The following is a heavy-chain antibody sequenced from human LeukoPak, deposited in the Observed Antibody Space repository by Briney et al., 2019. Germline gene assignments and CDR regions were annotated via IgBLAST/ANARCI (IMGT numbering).Heavy chain of an antibody. Sequence: KPSETLSLTCAVSGYSISSGYYWGWIRQPPGKGLEWIGSIYHSGSTYYNPSLKSRVTISVDTSKNQFSLTLRSVTAADTAVYYCARQISDYYYYYIDVWGKGTTVTVSS. CDR3: ARQISDYYYYYIDV. CDR2: IYHSGST. V-gene: IGHV4-38-2*01. J-gene: IGHJ6*03. CDR1: GYSISSGYY. D-gene: IGHD3-3*01.